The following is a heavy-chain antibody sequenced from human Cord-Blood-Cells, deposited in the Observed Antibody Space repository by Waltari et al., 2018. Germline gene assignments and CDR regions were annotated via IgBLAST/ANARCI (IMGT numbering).Heavy chain of an antibody. Sequence: EVQLVQSGAEVKKPGESLKISCKGSGYSFTSYWIGWVRQMPGKGLEWMGLIYPGNSDTRYSPSFQGQVTISADKSISTAYLQWSSLKASDTAMYYCARHGPTTVTTYAFDIWGQGTMVTVSS. CDR1: GYSFTSYW. J-gene: IGHJ3*02. CDR2: IYPGNSDT. D-gene: IGHD4-17*01. V-gene: IGHV5-51*01. CDR3: ARHGPTTVTTYAFDI.